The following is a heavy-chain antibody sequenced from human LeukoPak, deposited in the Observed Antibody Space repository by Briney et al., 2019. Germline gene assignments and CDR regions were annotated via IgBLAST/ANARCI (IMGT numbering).Heavy chain of an antibody. Sequence: SVEVSCKASGGTFSSYAISWVRQAPGQGLEWMGGIIPIFGTANYAQKFQGRVTITADESTSTAYMELSSLRSEDTAVYYCARVMVAGTGSYDYWGRGTLVTVSS. CDR1: GGTFSSYA. CDR3: ARVMVAGTGSYDY. D-gene: IGHD3-10*01. CDR2: IIPIFGTA. V-gene: IGHV1-69*13. J-gene: IGHJ4*02.